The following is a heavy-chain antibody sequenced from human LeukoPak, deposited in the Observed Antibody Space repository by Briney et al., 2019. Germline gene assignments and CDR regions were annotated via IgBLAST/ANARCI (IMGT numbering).Heavy chain of an antibody. Sequence: PGGSLRLSCAASGFTFSSYSMNWVRQAPGKGLEWVSSISSSSSYTYYADSVKGRFTISRDNAKNSLYLQMNSLRAEDTAVYYCARDPGGFQLPYYFDYWGQGTLVTVSS. D-gene: IGHD2-2*01. CDR1: GFTFSSYS. V-gene: IGHV3-21*01. CDR2: ISSSSSYT. CDR3: ARDPGGFQLPYYFDY. J-gene: IGHJ4*02.